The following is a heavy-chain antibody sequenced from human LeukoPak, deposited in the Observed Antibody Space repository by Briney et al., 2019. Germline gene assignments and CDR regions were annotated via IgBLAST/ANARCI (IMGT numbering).Heavy chain of an antibody. CDR3: AREKLTRGYS. CDR1: GFTFSSYW. J-gene: IGHJ4*02. V-gene: IGHV3-7*01. CDR2: IKQDGSEK. Sequence: GGSLRLSCAASGFTFSSYWVSWVRQAPGKGLEWVANIKQDGSEKYYVDSVKGRFTISRDNAKNSLYLQMNSLRAEDTAVYYCAREKLTRGYSWDQGTLVTVSS. D-gene: IGHD3-22*01.